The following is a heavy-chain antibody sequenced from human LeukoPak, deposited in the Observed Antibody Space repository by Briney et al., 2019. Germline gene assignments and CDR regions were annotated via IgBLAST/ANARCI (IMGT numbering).Heavy chain of an antibody. Sequence: GGSLRLSCAASGFTFSSYGMNWVRQAPGKGLEWVSSISDSGGSTYYADSVKGRFTFSRDNSKNTLYLQMNSLRAEDTAVYYCAKDPGVYGSGSYPTYFDYWGQGTLVTVSS. J-gene: IGHJ4*02. CDR1: GFTFSSYG. CDR3: AKDPGVYGSGSYPTYFDY. CDR2: ISDSGGST. D-gene: IGHD3-10*01. V-gene: IGHV3-23*01.